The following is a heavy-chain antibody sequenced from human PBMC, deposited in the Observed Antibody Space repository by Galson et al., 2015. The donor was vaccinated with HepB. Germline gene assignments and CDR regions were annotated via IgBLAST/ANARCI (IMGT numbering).Heavy chain of an antibody. CDR2: IIPILGIA. CDR1: GGTFSSYA. V-gene: IGHV1-69*04. CDR3: ARDRGPHPDDYSNPDTPDY. J-gene: IGHJ4*02. D-gene: IGHD4-11*01. Sequence: SVKVSCKASGGTFSSYAISWVRQAPGQGLEWMGRIIPILGIANYAQKFQGRVTITADKSTSTAYMELSSLRSEDTAVYYCARDRGPHPDDYSNPDTPDYWGQGTLVTVSS.